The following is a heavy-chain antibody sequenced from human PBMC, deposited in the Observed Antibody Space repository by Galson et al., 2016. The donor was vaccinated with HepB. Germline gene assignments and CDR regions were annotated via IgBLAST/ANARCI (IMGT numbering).Heavy chain of an antibody. CDR1: GFSFSDYS. CDR3: AVDAADSWLDY. J-gene: IGHJ4*02. D-gene: IGHD6-13*01. V-gene: IGHV3-11*05. Sequence: SLRLSCAASGFSFSDYSMSWIRQAPGKGLEWVSYISSSDNSPYTSYADSVKGRFSISRDNAKSSLYLQMNSLRAEDTDVYFCAVDAADSWLDYWGQGTLVAVSS. CDR2: ISSSDNSPYT.